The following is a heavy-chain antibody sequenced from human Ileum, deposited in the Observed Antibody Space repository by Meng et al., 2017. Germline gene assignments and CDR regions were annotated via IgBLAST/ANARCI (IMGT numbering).Heavy chain of an antibody. CDR3: AHIFDS. CDR1: GRSISRSDW. CDR2: MNLGGGP. Sequence: VQLQDAGPGLVEPSGTLSLTWAVSGRSISRSDWWSWVRQPPGKGLEWIAEMNLGGGPNYNPSLKSRVTMSVDKSNDHLSLQLTSVTAADTAVYYCAHIFDSWGQGTLVTVSS. J-gene: IGHJ4*02. V-gene: IGHV4-4*02.